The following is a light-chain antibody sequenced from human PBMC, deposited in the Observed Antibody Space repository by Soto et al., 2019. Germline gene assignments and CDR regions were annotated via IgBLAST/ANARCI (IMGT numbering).Light chain of an antibody. J-gene: IGKJ1*01. V-gene: IGKV1-5*03. Sequence: DIQMTQSPSTLSASVGDRVTITCRASQSISSWLAWYQHKPGKAPNLLIYKASSLESGVPSRFSASGSGTEFTLTISSXQPDDFATYYCQQYNSYPRTFGQGTKVEIK. CDR2: KAS. CDR3: QQYNSYPRT. CDR1: QSISSW.